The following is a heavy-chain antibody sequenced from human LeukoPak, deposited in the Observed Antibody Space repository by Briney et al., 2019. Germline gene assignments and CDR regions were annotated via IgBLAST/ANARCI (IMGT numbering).Heavy chain of an antibody. CDR1: GGSISSSSYY. CDR3: ARSINGGIAARPGVFDY. Sequence: SETLFLTCTVSGGSISSSSYYWGWIRQPPGKGLEWIGSIYYSGSTYYNPSLKSRVTISVDTSKNQFSLKLSSVTAADTAVYYCARSINGGIAARPGVFDYWGQGTLVTVSS. J-gene: IGHJ4*02. D-gene: IGHD6-6*01. V-gene: IGHV4-39*01. CDR2: IYYSGST.